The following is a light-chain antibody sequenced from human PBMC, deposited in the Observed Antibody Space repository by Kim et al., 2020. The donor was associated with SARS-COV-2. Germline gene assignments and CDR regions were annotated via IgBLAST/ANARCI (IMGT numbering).Light chain of an antibody. CDR2: AAS. CDR3: QHYNNWLWT. V-gene: IGKV3-15*01. Sequence: LSPGEGATLSCRASHSIGISLAWYQQTRGQAPRLLIYAASSRATGVPARFSGSGSGTEFTLTISSLQSEDFAVYYCQHYNNWLWTFGQGTKVDIK. CDR1: HSIGIS. J-gene: IGKJ1*01.